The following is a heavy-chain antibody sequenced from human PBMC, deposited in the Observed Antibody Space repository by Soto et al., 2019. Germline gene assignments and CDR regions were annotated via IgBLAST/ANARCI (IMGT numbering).Heavy chain of an antibody. CDR1: GFTFSSYA. V-gene: IGHV3-23*01. Sequence: GGSLRLSCAASGFTFSSYAMSWVRQAPGKGLEWVSAISGSGGSTYYADSVKGRFTISRDNSKNTLYLQMNSLRAEDTAVYYCAKDRSWGDSSGFYLPPSGATDVWGQGTTVTVSS. J-gene: IGHJ6*02. CDR2: ISGSGGST. CDR3: AKDRSWGDSSGFYLPPSGATDV. D-gene: IGHD3-22*01.